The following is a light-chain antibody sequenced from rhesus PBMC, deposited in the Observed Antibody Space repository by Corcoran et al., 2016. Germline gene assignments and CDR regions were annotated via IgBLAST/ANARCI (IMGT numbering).Light chain of an antibody. V-gene: IGKV1-22*01. CDR1: QGISSW. Sequence: DIQMTQSPSSLSASVGDTVIITCRASQGISSWLAWYQQKPGNAPQLLIYKASSLQSGFPLRFSGSGSGTDSTLTISSLQSEDFATYYCQQDSSRPLYSFGQGTKVEIK. CDR3: QQDSSRPLYS. J-gene: IGKJ2*01. CDR2: KAS.